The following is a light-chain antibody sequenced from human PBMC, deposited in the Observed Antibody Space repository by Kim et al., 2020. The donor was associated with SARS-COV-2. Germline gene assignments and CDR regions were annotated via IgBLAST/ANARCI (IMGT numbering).Light chain of an antibody. CDR1: QSVTSNY. V-gene: IGKV3-20*01. CDR2: GAS. CDR3: EQYGNSPRT. J-gene: IGKJ1*01. Sequence: EIVLTQSPGPLSLSPGERATLSCRASQSVTSNYLAWYQQKPGQAPGLLIYGASTRATGIPDRFSGSWSGTDFTLTISRLEPEDFAVYYCEQYGNSPRTFGQGTKVDIK.